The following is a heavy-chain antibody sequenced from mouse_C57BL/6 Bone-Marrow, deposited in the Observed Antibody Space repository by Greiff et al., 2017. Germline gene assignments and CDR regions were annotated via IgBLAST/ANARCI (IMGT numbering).Heavy chain of an antibody. CDR2: IYPGDGDT. CDR1: GYAFSSSW. CDR3: TRMISTVTMWYLDY. Sequence: VQLQQSGPELVKPGASVKISCKASGYAFSSSWLNWVKQRPGKGLEWIGRIYPGDGDTNYNGKFTGKATLTADNSSSTAYTHISSLTSEDSAVYVCTRMISTVTMWYLDYWGQGTTLTVSS. D-gene: IGHD2-1*01. J-gene: IGHJ2*01. V-gene: IGHV1-82*01.